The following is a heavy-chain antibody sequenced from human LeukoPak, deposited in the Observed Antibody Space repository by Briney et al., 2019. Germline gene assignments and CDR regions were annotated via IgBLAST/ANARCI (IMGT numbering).Heavy chain of an antibody. CDR3: ARAYYYDSSGYYYRNAFDI. CDR1: GYTFTGYW. D-gene: IGHD3-22*01. Sequence: ASVKVSCKASGYTFTGYWMHWVRQGPGQGLEWMGWINPNSGSTNYAHNFQGRVTMTRDTSISTAYMELSRLRSDDTAVYYCARAYYYDSSGYYYRNAFDIWGQGTMVTVSS. CDR2: INPNSGST. V-gene: IGHV1-2*02. J-gene: IGHJ3*02.